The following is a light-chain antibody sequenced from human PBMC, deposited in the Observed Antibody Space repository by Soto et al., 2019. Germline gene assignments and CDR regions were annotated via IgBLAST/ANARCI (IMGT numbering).Light chain of an antibody. Sequence: DIQMTQSPSSLSASVGDRVTITCRASQGISNYLAWYQQKPGKVPKLLIFAASTLQSGVPSRFSGSGSGTDFTLTIASLQPEDVATYYCQKYNSAPWTFGQGSKVEIK. V-gene: IGKV1-27*01. J-gene: IGKJ1*01. CDR1: QGISNY. CDR3: QKYNSAPWT. CDR2: AAS.